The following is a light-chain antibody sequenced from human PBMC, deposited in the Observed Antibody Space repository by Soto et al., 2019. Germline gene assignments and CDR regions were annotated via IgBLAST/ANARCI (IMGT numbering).Light chain of an antibody. V-gene: IGLV2-11*01. CDR2: DVS. Sequence: QSALTQPRSVSGSPGQSITISCTGTSSDVGGYNYVSWYRQHPGKAPKLMIYDVSKRPSGVPDRFSGSKSGNTASLTISGLPAEDAADYYYCSYAGSYTHYVFGTGTKLTVL. J-gene: IGLJ1*01. CDR3: CSYAGSYTHYV. CDR1: SSDVGGYNY.